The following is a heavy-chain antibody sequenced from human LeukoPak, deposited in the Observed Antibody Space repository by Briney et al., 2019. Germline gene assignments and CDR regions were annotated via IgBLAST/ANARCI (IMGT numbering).Heavy chain of an antibody. CDR1: GFTFSNHW. V-gene: IGHV3-74*01. Sequence: GGSLRLSCAASGFTFSNHWMHWVRQGPGKGLVWVSRINTDGSSPSYADSVKGRFTISRDNAKNTLFLQMNSLRAEDTAVYYCARSREPGRDGDYWGQGTLVTVSS. D-gene: IGHD5-24*01. CDR2: INTDGSSP. J-gene: IGHJ4*02. CDR3: ARSREPGRDGDY.